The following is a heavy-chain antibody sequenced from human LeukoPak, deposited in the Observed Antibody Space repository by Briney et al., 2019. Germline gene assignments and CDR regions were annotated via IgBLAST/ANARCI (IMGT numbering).Heavy chain of an antibody. CDR2: ISAYNGNT. D-gene: IGHD6-19*01. Sequence: GASVKVSCKASGYTFTSYGISWVRQAPGQGLEWMGWISAYNGNTNYAQKLQGRVTMTTDTSTSTAYMELRSLRSDDTAVYYCARFSGVAVAGSSIDYWGQGTLVTVSS. V-gene: IGHV1-18*01. CDR1: GYTFTSYG. CDR3: ARFSGVAVAGSSIDY. J-gene: IGHJ4*02.